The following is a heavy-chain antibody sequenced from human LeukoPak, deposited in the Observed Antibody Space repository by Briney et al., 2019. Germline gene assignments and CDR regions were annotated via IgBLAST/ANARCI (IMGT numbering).Heavy chain of an antibody. CDR2: INHSGST. D-gene: IGHD5-18*01. CDR3: ARGVTGRIQLWTRPRYYMDV. V-gene: IGHV4-34*01. Sequence: KASETLSLTRAVYGGSFSGYYWSWIRQPPGKGLEWIGEINHSGSTNYNPSLKSRVTISVDTSKHQFSLKLSSVTAADTAVYYCARGVTGRIQLWTRPRYYMDVWGKGTTVTVSS. CDR1: GGSFSGYY. J-gene: IGHJ6*03.